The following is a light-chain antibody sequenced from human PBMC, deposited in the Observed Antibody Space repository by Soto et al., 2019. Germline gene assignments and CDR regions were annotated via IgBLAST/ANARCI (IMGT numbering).Light chain of an antibody. CDR3: CSYAGTSTWI. V-gene: IGLV2-23*01. Sequence: QSALTQPASVSGSPGQSITISCTGSSSEVGSYNLVSWYQQHPGKAPKIIIYEASERPSGVSNRFSGSKSGSTASLTISGRQAEDEADYYCCSYAGTSTWIFGGGTQLT. J-gene: IGLJ2*01. CDR1: SSEVGSYNL. CDR2: EAS.